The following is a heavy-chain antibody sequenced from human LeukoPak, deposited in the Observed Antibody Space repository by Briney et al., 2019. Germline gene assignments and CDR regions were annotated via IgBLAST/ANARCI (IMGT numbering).Heavy chain of an antibody. Sequence: GGSLRLSCVVSGFTVSNNSMTWVRQAPGKGLEWVSVIYRGGRTYYADSVKGRFTISRHNSENMVDPQMNSLRPEDTAVYYCARELPLIRAFDVWGQGTMVTVSS. V-gene: IGHV3-53*04. CDR1: GFTVSNNS. CDR3: ARELPLIRAFDV. J-gene: IGHJ3*01. D-gene: IGHD2-21*01. CDR2: IYRGGRT.